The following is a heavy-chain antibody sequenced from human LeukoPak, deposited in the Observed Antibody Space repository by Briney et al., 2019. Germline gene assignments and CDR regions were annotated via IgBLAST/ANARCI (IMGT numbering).Heavy chain of an antibody. CDR2: ISDDGSYT. D-gene: IGHD1-26*01. CDR3: ARGSGSYSI. CDR1: GFSFSSHW. J-gene: IGHJ4*02. V-gene: IGHV3-74*01. Sequence: PGGSLRLSCAASGFSFSSHWVHWVRQAPGKGLVWVSRISDDGSYTSNVDSVKGRFTISRDNVNNMLYLHMNSLRAEDTAVYYCARGSGSYSIWGQGTLVTVSS.